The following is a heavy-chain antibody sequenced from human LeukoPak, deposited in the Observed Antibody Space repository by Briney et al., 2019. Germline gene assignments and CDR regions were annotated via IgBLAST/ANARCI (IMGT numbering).Heavy chain of an antibody. Sequence: SQTLSLTCAISGDSVSSNSAAWNWIRQSPSRGLEWLGRTYYRSKWYNDYAVSVKSRITINPDTSKNQFSLQPNSVTPEDTAVYYCARDTIFGAYYYYYGMDVWGQGTTVTVSS. CDR2: TYYRSKWYN. CDR3: ARDTIFGAYYYYYGMDV. V-gene: IGHV6-1*01. J-gene: IGHJ6*02. D-gene: IGHD3-3*01. CDR1: GDSVSSNSAA.